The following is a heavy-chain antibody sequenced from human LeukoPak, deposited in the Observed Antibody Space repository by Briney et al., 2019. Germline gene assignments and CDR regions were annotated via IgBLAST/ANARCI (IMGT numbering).Heavy chain of an antibody. CDR2: FYIVGRT. J-gene: IGHJ5*02. CDR3: ARGLSACSGGTCYISIDP. CDR1: GFTVCPNY. Sequence: GGSLRLSCTVSGFTVCPNYMSWVRPTPGEGLGWVSVFYIVGRTFYADSVKGRFTISRDNSKNTMYLQMNSLRAEDTAVYYCARGLSACSGGTCYISIDPWGQGTLVTVSS. D-gene: IGHD2-15*01. V-gene: IGHV3-66*02.